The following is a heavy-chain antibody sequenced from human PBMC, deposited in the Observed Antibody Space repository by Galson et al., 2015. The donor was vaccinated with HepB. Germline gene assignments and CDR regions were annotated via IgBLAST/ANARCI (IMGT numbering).Heavy chain of an antibody. CDR2: INHSGST. CDR3: ARGPFYGSGSYYKYFYYYYMDV. J-gene: IGHJ6*03. Sequence: LSLTCGVSGGSFSGHYWSWIRQPPGKGLEWIGEINHSGSTNYSPSLKSRVTISVDPSKNQFSLKLSSVTAADTAVYYCARGPFYGSGSYYKYFYYYYMDVWGKGTTVTVSS. CDR1: GGSFSGHY. V-gene: IGHV4-34*01. D-gene: IGHD3-10*01.